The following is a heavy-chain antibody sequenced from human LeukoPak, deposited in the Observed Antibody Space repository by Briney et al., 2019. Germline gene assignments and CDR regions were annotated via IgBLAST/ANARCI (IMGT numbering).Heavy chain of an antibody. J-gene: IGHJ6*03. CDR2: ISYDGSNK. CDR3: ARPHDTVWFGELPTNYYMDV. Sequence: GGSLRLSCAASGFTFSSYEMNWVRQAPGKGLEWVAVISYDGSNKYYADSVKGRFTISRDNSKNTLYLQMNSLRAEDTAVYYCARPHDTVWFGELPTNYYMDVWGKGTTVTVSS. CDR1: GFTFSSYE. D-gene: IGHD3-10*01. V-gene: IGHV3-30*04.